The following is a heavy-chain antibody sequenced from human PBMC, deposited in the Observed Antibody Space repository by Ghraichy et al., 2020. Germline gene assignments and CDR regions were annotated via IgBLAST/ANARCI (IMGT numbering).Heavy chain of an antibody. CDR2: FDPEDGET. CDR1: GYTLTELS. CDR3: ATDPPDSSGWYPFDY. J-gene: IGHJ4*02. Sequence: ASLKVSCKVSGYTLTELSMHWVRQAPGKGLEWMGGFDPEDGETIYAQKFQGRVTMTEDTSTDTAYMELSSLRSEDTAVYYCATDPPDSSGWYPFDYWGQGTLVTVSS. V-gene: IGHV1-24*01. D-gene: IGHD6-19*01.